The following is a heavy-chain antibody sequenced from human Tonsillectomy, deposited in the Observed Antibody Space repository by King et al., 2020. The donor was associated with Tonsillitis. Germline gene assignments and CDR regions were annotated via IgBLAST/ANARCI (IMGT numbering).Heavy chain of an antibody. CDR1: GFTFSSYG. CDR2: ISYDGSNK. CDR3: AKGEYAIEGTYYYYYGMDV. D-gene: IGHD2-8*01. V-gene: IGHV3-30*18. Sequence: QLVQSGGGVVQPGRSLRLSCAASGFTFSSYGMHWVRQAPGKGLEWVAVISYDGSNKYYADSVKGRFTISRDNSKNTLYLQMNSLRAEDTAVYYCAKGEYAIEGTYYYYYGMDVWGQGTTVTVSS. J-gene: IGHJ6*02.